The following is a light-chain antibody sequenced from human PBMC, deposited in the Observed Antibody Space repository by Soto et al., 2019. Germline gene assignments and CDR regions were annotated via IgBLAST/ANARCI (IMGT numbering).Light chain of an antibody. V-gene: IGKV1-5*03. J-gene: IGKJ4*01. CDR1: QSISSW. CDR2: KAS. CDR3: QTYDYYALT. Sequence: DIQMTQSPSTLSASVGDRVTITCRASQSISSWLAWYQQKPGKAPKFLTYKASTLESGVPSRFSGGGSGTECTLANSSLQPDDSGTYSCQTYDYYALTFGGGTKGEIK.